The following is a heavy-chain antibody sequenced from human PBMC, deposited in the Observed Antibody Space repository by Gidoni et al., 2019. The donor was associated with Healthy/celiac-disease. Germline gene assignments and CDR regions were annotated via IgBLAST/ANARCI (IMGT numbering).Heavy chain of an antibody. Sequence: EVQLVESGGGLVQPGGSLRLSCAASGFTFSSYWMSWVRQAPGKGLEWVANIKQDGSEKYYVDSVKGRFTISRDNAKNSLYLQMNSLRAEDTAVYYCARDPQQLVGGDAFDIWGQGTMVTVSS. CDR3: ARDPQQLVGGDAFDI. CDR1: GFTFSSYW. J-gene: IGHJ3*02. CDR2: IKQDGSEK. D-gene: IGHD6-13*01. V-gene: IGHV3-7*01.